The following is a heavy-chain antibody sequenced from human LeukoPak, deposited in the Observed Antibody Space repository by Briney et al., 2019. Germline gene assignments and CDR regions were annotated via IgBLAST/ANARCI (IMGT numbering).Heavy chain of an antibody. D-gene: IGHD4-17*01. J-gene: IGHJ4*02. V-gene: IGHV3-49*04. CDR2: IRSKAYGGTT. Sequence: GRSLRLSCTASGFTFGDYAMSWVRQAAGKGLEWVGFIRSKAYGGTTEYAASVKGRFTISRDDSKSIAYLQMNSLKTEDTAVYYCTREDYGDYVGPDYWGQGTLVTVSS. CDR1: GFTFGDYA. CDR3: TREDYGDYVGPDY.